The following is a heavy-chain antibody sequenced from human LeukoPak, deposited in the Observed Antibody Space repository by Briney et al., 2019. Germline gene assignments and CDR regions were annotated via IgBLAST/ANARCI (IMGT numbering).Heavy chain of an antibody. CDR2: ISAYNGNT. V-gene: IGHV1-18*01. Sequence: ASVKVSCKASGYTFTNYAISWVRQAPGQGLEWMGWISAYNGNTNYRQKLQGRVTMTTDTSTSTAYMDLRSLRSDDTAIYYCARDSPDGSGTYYNDSPDYWGQGTLVTVSS. J-gene: IGHJ4*02. CDR1: GYTFTNYA. CDR3: ARDSPDGSGTYYNDSPDY. D-gene: IGHD3-10*01.